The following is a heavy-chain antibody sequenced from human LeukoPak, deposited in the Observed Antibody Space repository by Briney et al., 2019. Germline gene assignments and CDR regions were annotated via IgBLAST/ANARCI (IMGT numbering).Heavy chain of an antibody. CDR1: GFTFSSYD. Sequence: GGSLRLSCAPSGFTFSSYDIHWIRQAPGKEVEGVAFIRYDGSNKYYADSVRGRFTISRDNSKNTLYLQMNSLRAEDTAVYFCAEGSKAVLFTRDHYMDVWGKGTTVTISS. CDR3: AEGSKAVLFTRDHYMDV. J-gene: IGHJ6*03. V-gene: IGHV3-30*02. D-gene: IGHD6-19*01. CDR2: IRYDGSNK.